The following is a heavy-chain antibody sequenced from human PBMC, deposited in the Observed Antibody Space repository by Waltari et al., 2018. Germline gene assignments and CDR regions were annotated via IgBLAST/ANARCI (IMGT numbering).Heavy chain of an antibody. CDR3: VRLAQRTYRSPGPGRHYYYGMDV. J-gene: IGHJ6*02. D-gene: IGHD3-10*01. CDR1: GFRFSTYW. Sequence: EEQLLESGGGLVQPGDSLRLSCAASGFRFSTYWMNWVRQAPGKGRVGVERMSSDESSITDADTVKGRFTISKYNAKNTLYLQMKRLRAEDTALYYCVRLAQRTYRSPGPGRHYYYGMDVWGQGTTVTVSS. V-gene: IGHV3-74*03. CDR2: MSSDESSI.